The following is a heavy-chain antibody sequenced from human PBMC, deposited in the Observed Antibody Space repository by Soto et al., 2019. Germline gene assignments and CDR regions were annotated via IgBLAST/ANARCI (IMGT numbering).Heavy chain of an antibody. J-gene: IGHJ6*02. D-gene: IGHD3-9*01. CDR1: GGSISSYY. V-gene: IGHV4-4*07. CDR2: IYTSGST. CDR3: ARGPRVGDILTGYYRGYYYYGMDV. Sequence: SETLSLTCTVSGGSISSYYWSWIRQPAGKGLEWIGRIYTSGSTNYNPSLKSRVTMSVDTSKNQFSLKLSSVTAADTAVYYCARGPRVGDILTGYYRGYYYYGMDVWGQGTTVTV.